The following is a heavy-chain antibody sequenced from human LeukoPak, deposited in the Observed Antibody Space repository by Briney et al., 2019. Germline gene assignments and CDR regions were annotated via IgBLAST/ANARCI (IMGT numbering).Heavy chain of an antibody. CDR1: GGSISSXX. V-gene: IGHV4-59*01. J-gene: IGHJ4*02. Sequence: SGGSISSXXXXXIXXXPGXXXXWIGYIFYSGSTNYNPSLKSRVTISVDTSKNQFSLKLSSVTAADTAVYYCARDLGYGDPFDSWGQGTLVTVSS. CDR2: IFYSGST. D-gene: IGHD4-17*01. CDR3: ARDLGYGDPFDS.